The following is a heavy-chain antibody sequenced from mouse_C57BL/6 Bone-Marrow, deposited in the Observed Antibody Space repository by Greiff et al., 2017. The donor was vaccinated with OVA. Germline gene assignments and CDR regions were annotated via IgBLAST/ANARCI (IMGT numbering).Heavy chain of an antibody. D-gene: IGHD2-4*01. J-gene: IGHJ4*01. CDR2: IWRGGST. CDR1: GFSLTSYG. CDR3: AKRSYYDYDLYYAMDY. Sequence: VQLQQSGPGLVQPSQSLSITCTVSGFSLTSYGVHWVRQSPGKGLEWLGVIWRGGSTDYNAAFMSRLSITKDNSKSHVFFKMNSLQADDTAIYYCAKRSYYDYDLYYAMDYWGQGTSVTVSS. V-gene: IGHV2-5*01.